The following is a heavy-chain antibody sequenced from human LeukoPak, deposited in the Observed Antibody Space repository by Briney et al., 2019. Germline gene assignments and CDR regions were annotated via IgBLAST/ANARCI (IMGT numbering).Heavy chain of an antibody. D-gene: IGHD3-22*01. CDR2: ISGGGDVP. CDR3: AKRHDSSGYSYYYSMDV. V-gene: IGHV3-23*01. J-gene: IGHJ6*02. Sequence: GGSLRLSCAASGFTFSSYAMTWVRHAPGKGLEWVSSISGGGDVPYYADSVKGRFTISRDNSKSTLYLQMNSLRAEDTAIYYCAKRHDSSGYSYYYSMDVWGQGTTVTVSS. CDR1: GFTFSSYA.